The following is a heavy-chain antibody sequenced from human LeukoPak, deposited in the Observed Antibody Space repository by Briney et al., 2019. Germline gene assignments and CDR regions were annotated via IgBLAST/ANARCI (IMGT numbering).Heavy chain of an antibody. J-gene: IGHJ4*02. CDR1: GFTFSSYG. D-gene: IGHD6-13*01. Sequence: HPGRSLRLSCAASGFTFSSYGMHWVRQAPGKGLEWVAVISYDGSNKYYADSVKGRFTISRDNSKNTLYLQMNSLRAEDTAVYYCAKAEGSSWPFDYWGQGTLVTVSS. V-gene: IGHV3-30*18. CDR3: AKAEGSSWPFDY. CDR2: ISYDGSNK.